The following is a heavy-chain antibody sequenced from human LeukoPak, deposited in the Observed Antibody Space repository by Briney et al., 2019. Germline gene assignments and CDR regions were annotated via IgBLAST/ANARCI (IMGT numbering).Heavy chain of an antibody. Sequence: ASVKVSCKASGYTFTSYGISWVRQAPGQGLEWMGWISAYNGNTNYAQKLQGRVTMTTDTSTSTAYMELRSLRSDDTAVYYCARDLRHNMVRGVMGPLNYWGRGTLVTVSS. D-gene: IGHD3-10*01. J-gene: IGHJ4*02. CDR2: ISAYNGNT. CDR1: GYTFTSYG. CDR3: ARDLRHNMVRGVMGPLNY. V-gene: IGHV1-18*04.